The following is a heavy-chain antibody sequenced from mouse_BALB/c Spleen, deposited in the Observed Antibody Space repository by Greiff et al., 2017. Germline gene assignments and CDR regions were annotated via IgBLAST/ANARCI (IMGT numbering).Heavy chain of an antibody. CDR1: GFTFSSYG. Sequence: EVKLVESGGGLVQPGGSLKLSCAASGFTFSSYGMSWVRQTPDKRLELVATINSNGGSTYYPDSVKGRFTISRDNAKNTLYLQMSSLKSEDTSMYYCARGDGDYAMDYWGQGTSVTVSS. J-gene: IGHJ4*01. D-gene: IGHD1-1*02. V-gene: IGHV5-6-3*01. CDR2: INSNGGST. CDR3: ARGDGDYAMDY.